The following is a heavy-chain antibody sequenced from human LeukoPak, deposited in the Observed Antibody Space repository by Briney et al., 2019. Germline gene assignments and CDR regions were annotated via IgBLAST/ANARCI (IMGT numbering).Heavy chain of an antibody. CDR2: ISSSSSTI. V-gene: IGHV3-48*01. D-gene: IGHD3-10*01. CDR3: ARAWVTMVRGVIGSPLNY. CDR1: GFTFSSYS. J-gene: IGHJ4*02. Sequence: GGSLRLSCAASGFTFSSYSMNWVRQAPGKGLEWVSYISSSSSTIYYADSVKGRFTISRDNAKNSLYLQMNSLRAEDTAVYYCARAWVTMVRGVIGSPLNYWGQGTLVTVSS.